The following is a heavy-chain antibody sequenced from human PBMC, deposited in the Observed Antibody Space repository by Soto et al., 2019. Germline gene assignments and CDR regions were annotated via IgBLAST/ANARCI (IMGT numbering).Heavy chain of an antibody. CDR2: INPNSGGT. CDR1: GYTFTGYY. J-gene: IGHJ5*02. CDR3: AREGSYDFWSGYYIGVRANWFDP. Sequence: GASVKVSCKASGYTFTGYYMHWVRQAPGQGLEWMGWINPNSGGTNYAQKFQGWVTMTRDTSISTAFMELSRLRSDDTAVYYCAREGSYDFWSGYYIGVRANWFDPWGQGTLVTVSS. V-gene: IGHV1-2*04. D-gene: IGHD3-3*01.